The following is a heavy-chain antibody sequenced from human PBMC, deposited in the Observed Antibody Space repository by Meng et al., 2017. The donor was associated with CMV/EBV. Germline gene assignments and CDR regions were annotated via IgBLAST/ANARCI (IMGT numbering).Heavy chain of an antibody. CDR3: AAASSWDYYYYNAFDV. J-gene: IGHJ6*02. D-gene: IGHD1-26*01. CDR1: GFTFISSS. Sequence: SVKVFCKASGFTFISSSVQWVRQARGQPLEWIGWIVVETGNTNYAQKFQERVTISRDMSTNTAYMDVSSLTSDDSAVYYCAAASSWDYYYYNAFDVWGQGTTVTVSS. CDR2: IVVETGNT. V-gene: IGHV1-58*01.